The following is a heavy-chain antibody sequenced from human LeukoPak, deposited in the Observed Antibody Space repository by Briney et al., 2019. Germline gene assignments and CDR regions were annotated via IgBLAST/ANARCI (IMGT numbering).Heavy chain of an antibody. CDR3: AKGLTGYSNYGMDV. CDR2: ISGTGSRT. D-gene: IGHD3-9*01. V-gene: IGHV3-23*01. CDR1: GFTFSSYS. J-gene: IGHJ6*02. Sequence: GGSLRLSCAASGFTFSSYSMNWVRQAPGKGLEWVSAISGTGSRTYYADSVKGRFTIPRDNSKNTLYLQMKSLRVEHTARYYCAKGLTGYSNYGMDVWGQGTTVTVSS.